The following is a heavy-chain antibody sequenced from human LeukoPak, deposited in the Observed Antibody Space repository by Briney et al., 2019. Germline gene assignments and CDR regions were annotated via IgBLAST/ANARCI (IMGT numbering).Heavy chain of an antibody. J-gene: IGHJ4*02. CDR2: INSDGSST. Sequence: PGGSLRLSCAASGFTFSSYWMHWVRRAPGKGLVWVSRINSDGSSTSYADSVKGRFTISRDNAKNTLYLQMNSLRAEDTAVYYCAKERFLEWLPRYWGQGTLVTVSS. CDR1: GFTFSSYW. CDR3: AKERFLEWLPRY. V-gene: IGHV3-74*01. D-gene: IGHD3-3*01.